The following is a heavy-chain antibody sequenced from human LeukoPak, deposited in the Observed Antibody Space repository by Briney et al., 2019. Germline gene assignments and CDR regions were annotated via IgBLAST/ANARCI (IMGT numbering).Heavy chain of an antibody. CDR1: GGSFSGYY. D-gene: IGHD2-15*01. J-gene: IGHJ5*02. Sequence: SETLSLTCAVYGGSFSGYYWSWIRQPPGKGLEWIGEINHSGSTNYNPSLKSRVTISVDTSKNQFSLKLSSATAADTAVYYCARRVGGWFDPWGQGTLVTVSS. CDR2: INHSGST. V-gene: IGHV4-34*01. CDR3: ARRVGGWFDP.